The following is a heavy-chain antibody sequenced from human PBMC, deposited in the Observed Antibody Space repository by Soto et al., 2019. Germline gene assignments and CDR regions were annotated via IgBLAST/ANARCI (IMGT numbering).Heavy chain of an antibody. J-gene: IGHJ5*02. V-gene: IGHV3-73*01. D-gene: IGHD5-12*01. CDR1: GFTFSGSA. Sequence: GGSLRLSCAASGFTFSGSAMHWVRQASGKGLEWVSRIRSKTNSYATAYAASVKGRFTISRDDSKNTAYLQMNSLKTVDTAVYYRTSPATMWWFDPWGQGTLVTVSS. CDR3: TSPATMWWFDP. CDR2: IRSKTNSYAT.